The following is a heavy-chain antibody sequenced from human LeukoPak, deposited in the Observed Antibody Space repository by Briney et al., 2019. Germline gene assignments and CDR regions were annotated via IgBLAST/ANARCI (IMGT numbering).Heavy chain of an antibody. CDR2: ISYDGSNK. J-gene: IGHJ4*02. CDR1: GFTFSSYA. CDR3: ARDFELGATQWLAIPFDY. Sequence: PGGSLRLSCAASGFTFSSYAMHWVRQAPGKGLEWVAVISYDGSNKYYADSVKGRFTISRDNSKNTLYLQMNSLRAEDTAVYYCARDFELGATQWLAIPFDYLGQGTLVTVFS. V-gene: IGHV3-30*04. D-gene: IGHD6-19*01.